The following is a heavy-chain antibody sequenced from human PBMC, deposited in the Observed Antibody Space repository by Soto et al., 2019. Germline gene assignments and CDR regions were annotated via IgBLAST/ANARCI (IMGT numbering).Heavy chain of an antibody. Sequence: QVQLVQSGAEVKKPGASVKVSCKASGYTFTSYAMHWVRQAPGQRLEWMGWINAGNGNTKYSQKFQGRVTITRDTSPSTAYMGLGSLRSEDTAVYYCARDQGGTYYDYVWGSYRPASFDYWGQGTLVTVSS. J-gene: IGHJ4*02. D-gene: IGHD3-16*02. V-gene: IGHV1-3*01. CDR3: ARDQGGTYYDYVWGSYRPASFDY. CDR2: INAGNGNT. CDR1: GYTFTSYA.